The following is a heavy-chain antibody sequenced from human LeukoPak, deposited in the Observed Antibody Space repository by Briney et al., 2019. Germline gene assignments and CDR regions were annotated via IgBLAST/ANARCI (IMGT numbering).Heavy chain of an antibody. CDR1: GFTFSSYE. CDR3: ARVVAFYYDCWSGYSYDAFDI. Sequence: PGGSLRLSCAASGFTFSSYEMNWVRQAPGKGLEWVSYISSSGSTIYYADSVKGRFTISRDNAKNSLYLQMNSLRAEDTAVYYCARVVAFYYDCWSGYSYDAFDIWGQGTMVTVSS. D-gene: IGHD3-3*01. J-gene: IGHJ3*02. V-gene: IGHV3-48*03. CDR2: ISSSGSTI.